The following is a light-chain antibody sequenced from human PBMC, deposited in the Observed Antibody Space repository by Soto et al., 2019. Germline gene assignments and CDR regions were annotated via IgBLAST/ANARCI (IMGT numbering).Light chain of an antibody. CDR3: QTWGTGSWV. J-gene: IGLJ3*02. CDR1: SGHSSYA. Sequence: QPVLTQSPSASASLGASVKLTCTLSSGHSSYAIAWHQQQPEKGPRYLMKLNSVGSHSKGDGIPDRFSGSSSGAERYLTISSLQSEDEADYYCQTWGTGSWVFGGGTKLTVL. V-gene: IGLV4-69*01. CDR2: LNSVGSH.